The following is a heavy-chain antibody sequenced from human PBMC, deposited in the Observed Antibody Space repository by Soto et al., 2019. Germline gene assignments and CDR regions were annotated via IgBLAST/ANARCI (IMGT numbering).Heavy chain of an antibody. J-gene: IGHJ1*01. CDR2: IDYSGTA. CDR1: YGSISVSNVF. D-gene: IGHD4-4*01. V-gene: IGHV4-39*01. CDR3: ARPTGRHLAL. Sequence: SETLSLTCTVSYGSISVSNVFWGWVRQPPGKGLEWIGNIDYSGTAYFNPSLGTRVTFPVDTSKNQFSLTLYSVTAADTAVYYRARPTGRHLALWGQCILVTVS.